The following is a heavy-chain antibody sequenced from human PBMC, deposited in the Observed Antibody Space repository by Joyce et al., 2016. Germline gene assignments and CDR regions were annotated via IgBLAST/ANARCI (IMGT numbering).Heavy chain of an antibody. CDR3: AKILTATYSSGWFLDY. Sequence: QVQLVESGGGVVQPGRSLRLSCAASGLTLSNYGVHWVRQAPGKGLEWVAVISYDGIYKYYADSVKGRFTISGDNSKNTVFLEMNSLRTEDTAVYYCAKILTATYSSGWFLDYWGQGTLVTVSS. V-gene: IGHV3-30*18. D-gene: IGHD6-25*01. CDR2: ISYDGIYK. CDR1: GLTLSNYG. J-gene: IGHJ4*02.